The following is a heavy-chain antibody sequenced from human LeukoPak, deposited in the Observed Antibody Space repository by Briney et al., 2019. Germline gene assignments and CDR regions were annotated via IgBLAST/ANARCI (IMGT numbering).Heavy chain of an antibody. CDR2: ISAYNGNT. D-gene: IGHD2-2*01. J-gene: IGHJ6*03. CDR1: GYTFTSYG. CDR3: ARLGYCSSTSCYGNGPGSYYYYYMDV. Sequence: GASVKVSCKASGYTFTSYGISWVRQAPGQGLEWMGWISAYNGNTNYAQKLQGRVTMTTDTSTSTAYMELRSLRSDDTAVYYCARLGYCSSTSCYGNGPGSYYYYYMDVWGKGTTVTISS. V-gene: IGHV1-18*01.